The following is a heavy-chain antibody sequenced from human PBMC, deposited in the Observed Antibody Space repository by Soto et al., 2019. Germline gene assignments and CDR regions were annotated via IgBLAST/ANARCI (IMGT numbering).Heavy chain of an antibody. D-gene: IGHD6-13*01. CDR1: GGSISSGDYY. Sequence: SETLSLTCTVSGGSISSGDYYWSWIRQPPGKGLEWIGYIYYSGSTYYNPSLKSRVTISVDTSKNQFSLKLSSVTAADTAVYYCARASSAAGYYYYSMDVWGQGTTVT. V-gene: IGHV4-30-4*01. CDR2: IYYSGST. J-gene: IGHJ6*02. CDR3: ARASSAAGYYYYSMDV.